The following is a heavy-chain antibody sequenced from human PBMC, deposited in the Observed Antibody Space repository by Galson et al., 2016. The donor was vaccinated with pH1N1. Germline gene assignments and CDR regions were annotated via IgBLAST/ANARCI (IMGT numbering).Heavy chain of an antibody. J-gene: IGHJ4*02. Sequence: SLRLSCAASGFTFSTYWMTWVRQAPGKGLEWVANINQDGSVKYYVDSVKGRFTISRDNAKNSVSLQMNSLRAEDTAVYYCARVSSWYYVDFWGQGTLITVSS. D-gene: IGHD6-13*01. CDR2: INQDGSVK. CDR3: ARVSSWYYVDF. V-gene: IGHV3-7*01. CDR1: GFTFSTYW.